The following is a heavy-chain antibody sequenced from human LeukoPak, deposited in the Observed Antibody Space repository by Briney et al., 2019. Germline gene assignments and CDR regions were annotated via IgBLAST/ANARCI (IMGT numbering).Heavy chain of an antibody. Sequence: SVKVSCKASGGTFSSYAISWVRQAPGQGLGWMGGIIPIFGTANYAQKFQGRVTITTDESTSTAYMELSSLRSEDTAVYYCARGDSSSPDYYYYMDVWGKGTTVTVSS. CDR3: ARGDSSSPDYYYYMDV. CDR2: IIPIFGTA. D-gene: IGHD6-6*01. CDR1: GGTFSSYA. V-gene: IGHV1-69*05. J-gene: IGHJ6*03.